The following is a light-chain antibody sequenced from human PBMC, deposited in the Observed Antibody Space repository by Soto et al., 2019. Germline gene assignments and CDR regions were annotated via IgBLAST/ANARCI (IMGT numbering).Light chain of an antibody. CDR1: QSVLYSSNNKNY. CDR3: QQYYSTPTWT. CDR2: WAS. J-gene: IGKJ1*01. Sequence: DIVMTQSPDSLAVSLGERATINCKSSQSVLYSSNNKNYLAWYQQKPGQPPKLLIYWASTRESGVPDRFSGSGSVTDFTLTISSLQAEDVAGYYYQQYYSTPTWTFGQGTKVEIK. V-gene: IGKV4-1*01.